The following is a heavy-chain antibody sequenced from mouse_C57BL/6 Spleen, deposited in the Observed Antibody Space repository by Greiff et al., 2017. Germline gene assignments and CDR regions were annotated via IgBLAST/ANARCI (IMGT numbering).Heavy chain of an antibody. CDR1: GYTFTSSW. CDR3: ALYYYGSSYFY. V-gene: IGHV1-69*01. Sequence: QVQLQQPGAELVMPGASVKLSCKASGYTFTSSWMHWVKQRPGQGLEWIGEIDPSDSYTNYNQKFKGKSTLTVDKSSSTAYMQLSSLTSEDSAVYYCALYYYGSSYFYWGQGTLVTVSA. D-gene: IGHD1-1*01. CDR2: IDPSDSYT. J-gene: IGHJ3*01.